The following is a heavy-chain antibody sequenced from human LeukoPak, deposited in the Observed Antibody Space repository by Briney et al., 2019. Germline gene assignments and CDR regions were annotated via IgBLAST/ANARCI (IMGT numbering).Heavy chain of an antibody. J-gene: IGHJ4*02. CDR3: ARGGRGICDY. CDR1: GFTFSSYS. CDR2: ISSSSSYI. Sequence: GGSLRLSCAASGFTFSSYSMTWVRQAPGKGLEWVSSISSSSSYIYYADSVKGRITISRDNAKNSLYLQMNSLRAEDTAVYYCARGGRGICDYWGQGTLVTVSS. V-gene: IGHV3-21*01. D-gene: IGHD6-13*01.